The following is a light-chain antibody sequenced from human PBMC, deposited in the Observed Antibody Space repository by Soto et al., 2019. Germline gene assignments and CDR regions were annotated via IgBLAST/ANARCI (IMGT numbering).Light chain of an antibody. Sequence: QSVLTQPPSVSGAPGQRVTISCAGTSSNIGAGHDVHWYQQLPGTAPKLLIFGNSDRPSGVPDRFSGSRSGTSASLAITGLQAEDEADYYCQSYDSSLTVMFGGGTKLTVL. CDR2: GNS. V-gene: IGLV1-40*01. CDR1: SSNIGAGHD. J-gene: IGLJ3*02. CDR3: QSYDSSLTVM.